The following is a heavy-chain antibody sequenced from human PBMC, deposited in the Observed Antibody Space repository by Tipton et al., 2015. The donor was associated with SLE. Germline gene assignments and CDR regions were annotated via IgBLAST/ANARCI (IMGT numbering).Heavy chain of an antibody. CDR3: AREKAGSFDY. V-gene: IGHV4-59*12. CDR2: IYYGGST. J-gene: IGHJ4*02. CDR1: GGSISSYY. D-gene: IGHD6-13*01. Sequence: LRPSCTVSGGSISSYYWSWIRQPPGKGLEWIGYIYYGGSTNYNPSLKSRVTISVDTSKNQFSLKLSSVTAADTAVYYCAREKAGSFDYWGQGTLVTVSS.